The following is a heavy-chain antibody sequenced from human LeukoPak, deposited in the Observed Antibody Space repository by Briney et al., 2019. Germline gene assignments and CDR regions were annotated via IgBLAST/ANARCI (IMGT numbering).Heavy chain of an antibody. V-gene: IGHV3-74*01. CDR2: INSDGSST. CDR3: AKDHWVVGAIDY. CDR1: GFTFSSYW. J-gene: IGHJ4*02. D-gene: IGHD1-26*01. Sequence: PGGSLRLSCAASGFTFSSYWMHWVRQAPGKGLVWVSRINSDGSSTSYADSVKGRFTISRDNSKNTLYLQMNSLRAEDTAVYYCAKDHWVVGAIDYWGQGTLVTVSS.